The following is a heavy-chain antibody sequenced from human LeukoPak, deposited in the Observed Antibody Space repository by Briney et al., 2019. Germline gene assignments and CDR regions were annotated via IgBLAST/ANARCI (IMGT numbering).Heavy chain of an antibody. CDR2: ISGSGGST. J-gene: IGHJ4*02. V-gene: IGHV3-23*01. CDR1: GFTLSSYA. Sequence: GGSLRLSCAASGFTLSSYAMSWVRQAPGKGLEWVPAISGSGGSTYYADSVKGRFTISRDNSKNTLYLQMNSLRAEDTAVYYCAKVVVGSSSAHFDYWGQGTLVTVSS. CDR3: AKVVVGSSSAHFDY. D-gene: IGHD6-6*01.